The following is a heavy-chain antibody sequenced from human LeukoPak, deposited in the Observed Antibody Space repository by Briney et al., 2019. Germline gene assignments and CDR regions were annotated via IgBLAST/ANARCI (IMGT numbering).Heavy chain of an antibody. J-gene: IGHJ3*02. D-gene: IGHD2-2*01. CDR2: IYYSGST. V-gene: IGHV4-59*01. CDR3: ARARYANAWYAFDI. Sequence: SETLSLTCTVAGGSISSNFWSWIRQPPGKGLEWIGCIYYSGSTNYNPSLKSRVTISVDTSKNQFSLKLTSVTAADTAVYYCARARYANAWYAFDIWGHGTMVTVSS. CDR1: GGSISSNF.